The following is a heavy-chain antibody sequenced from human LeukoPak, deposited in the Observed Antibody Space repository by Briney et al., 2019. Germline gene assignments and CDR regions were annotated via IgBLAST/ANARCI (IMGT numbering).Heavy chain of an antibody. J-gene: IGHJ4*02. D-gene: IGHD6-19*01. CDR1: GGTFISYA. Sequence: SVKVSCKASGGTFISYAISWVRQAPGQGLEWMGGIIPIFGTANYAQKFQGRVTITADESTSTAYMELSSLRSEDTAVYYCAKDLGGIAVAGLSHTFDYWGQGTLVTVSS. CDR2: IIPIFGTA. CDR3: AKDLGGIAVAGLSHTFDY. V-gene: IGHV1-69*01.